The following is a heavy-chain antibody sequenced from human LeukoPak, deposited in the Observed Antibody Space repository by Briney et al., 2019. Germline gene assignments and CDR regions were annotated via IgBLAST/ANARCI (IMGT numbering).Heavy chain of an antibody. CDR2: IDGTSGRT. Sequence: GGSLRLSCAVSGFTFNSFAMTWVRQAPGLGLEWVSTIDGTSGRTWYADSVRGRFTISRDNSKDTLYLEMNSLRAEDTADYYCAKDGDVRRQYYYCTWTSGAKGPRSPSL. D-gene: IGHD7-27*01. CDR3: AKDGDVRRQYYYCTWTS. V-gene: IGHV3-23*01. CDR1: GFTFNSFA. J-gene: IGHJ6*03.